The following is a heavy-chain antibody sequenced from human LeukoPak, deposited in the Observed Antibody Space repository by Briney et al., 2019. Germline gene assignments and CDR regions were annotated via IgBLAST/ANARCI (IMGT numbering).Heavy chain of an antibody. CDR2: ISGSGGST. Sequence: GGSLRLSCAASGFTFSSYAMSWVRQAPGKGLEWVSAISGSGGSTYYADSVKGRFTISRDNSKNTLYLQMNSLRAEDTAVYYCAKGYCSSTSCSTGDYWGQGTLFTVSA. V-gene: IGHV3-23*01. J-gene: IGHJ4*02. CDR1: GFTFSSYA. D-gene: IGHD2-2*01. CDR3: AKGYCSSTSCSTGDY.